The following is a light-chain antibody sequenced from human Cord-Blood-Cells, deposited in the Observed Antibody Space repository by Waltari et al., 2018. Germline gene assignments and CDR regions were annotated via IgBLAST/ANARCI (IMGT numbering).Light chain of an antibody. Sequence: EIVMTKSPATLSVSPGERATLSCRASQSVSSNLAWYQQKPVQAPRLLIYGASNRATGIPARFSGSVSGTEFTLTISSLQSEDFAVYYCQQYNNWPPLTFGGGTKVEIK. CDR3: QQYNNWPPLT. V-gene: IGKV3-15*01. CDR2: GAS. J-gene: IGKJ4*01. CDR1: QSVSSN.